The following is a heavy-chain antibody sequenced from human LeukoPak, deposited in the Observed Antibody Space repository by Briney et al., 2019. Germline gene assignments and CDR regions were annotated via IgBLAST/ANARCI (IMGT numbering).Heavy chain of an antibody. J-gene: IGHJ4*02. D-gene: IGHD3-9*01. CDR3: AKWGDYDVLTGYYDSDY. CDR2: VSGRDTST. V-gene: IGHV3-23*01. Sequence: GASLRLSCAASGFTFSNYAMSWVRQAPGKGLEWVSAVSGRDTSTYYTDSVKGRFTISRDNPKNTLYLQMNSLSAEDTAIYYCAKWGDYDVLTGYYDSDYWGQGTLVTVSS. CDR1: GFTFSNYA.